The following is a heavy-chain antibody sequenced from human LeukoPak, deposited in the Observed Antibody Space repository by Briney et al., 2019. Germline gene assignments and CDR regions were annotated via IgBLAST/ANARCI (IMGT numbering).Heavy chain of an antibody. J-gene: IGHJ4*02. Sequence: SETLSLTCAVYDENFSIYFYSWIREPPGKGVEWIGEINHGGSTSYNPSLKSRVTISVDTSKNQFSLRLSSVTAADTAVYYCAREVVWTRSGSYYFDLWGQGTLVTVSS. V-gene: IGHV4-34*01. D-gene: IGHD1-26*01. CDR2: INHGGST. CDR1: DENFSIYF. CDR3: AREVVWTRSGSYYFDL.